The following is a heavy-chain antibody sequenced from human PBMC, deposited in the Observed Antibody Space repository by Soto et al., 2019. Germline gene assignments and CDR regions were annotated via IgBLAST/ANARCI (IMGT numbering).Heavy chain of an antibody. D-gene: IGHD6-19*01. Sequence: QVQLVQSGAEVKKPGSSVKVSCKASGGTFSSYTISWVRQAPGQGLEWMGRIIPILGIANYAQKFQGRVTITXEXSTSTAYMELSSLRSEDTAVYYCARDRIAVAGTIDYWGQGTLVTVSS. CDR3: ARDRIAVAGTIDY. CDR2: IIPILGIA. CDR1: GGTFSSYT. V-gene: IGHV1-69*08. J-gene: IGHJ4*02.